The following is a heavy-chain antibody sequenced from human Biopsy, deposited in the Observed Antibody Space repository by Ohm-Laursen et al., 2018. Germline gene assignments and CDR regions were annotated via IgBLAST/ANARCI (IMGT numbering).Heavy chain of an antibody. CDR2: IFYSGIT. Sequence: TLSLTCPVSGGSVSSNVAYWAWIRQPPGKGLESIGSIFYSGITYYNPSLQSRVTMSVDTSKNQFSLTLTSVTAADTAVYYCARHPTGFWFDPWGQGTLVIVSS. CDR3: ARHPTGFWFDP. J-gene: IGHJ5*02. CDR1: GGSVSSNVAY. V-gene: IGHV4-39*01.